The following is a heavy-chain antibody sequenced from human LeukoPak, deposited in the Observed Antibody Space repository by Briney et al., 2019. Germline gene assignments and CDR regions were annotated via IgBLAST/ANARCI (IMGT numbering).Heavy chain of an antibody. D-gene: IGHD6-19*01. CDR3: ARVTVAGNFDY. V-gene: IGHV3-30*02. CDR2: IRYDGSNK. CDR1: GFTFSSYG. Sequence: GGSLRLSCAASGFTFSSYGMHWVRQAPGKGLEWVAVIRYDGSNKYYADSVKGRFTISRDNSKNTLYLQMNSLRAEDTAVYYCARVTVAGNFDYWGQGTLVTVSS. J-gene: IGHJ4*02.